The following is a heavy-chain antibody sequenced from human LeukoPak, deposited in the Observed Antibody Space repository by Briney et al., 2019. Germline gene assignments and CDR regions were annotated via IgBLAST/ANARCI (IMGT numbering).Heavy chain of an antibody. V-gene: IGHV3-74*01. Sequence: GGSLRLSCAASGFTFSSYWMHWVRQAPGKGLVWVSRINSDGSSTSYADSVKGRFTISRDNAKNTLYPQMNSLRAEDTAVYYCARVVCDSSGYYYCYFDYWGQGTLVTVSS. D-gene: IGHD3-22*01. CDR1: GFTFSSYW. J-gene: IGHJ4*02. CDR2: INSDGSST. CDR3: ARVVCDSSGYYYCYFDY.